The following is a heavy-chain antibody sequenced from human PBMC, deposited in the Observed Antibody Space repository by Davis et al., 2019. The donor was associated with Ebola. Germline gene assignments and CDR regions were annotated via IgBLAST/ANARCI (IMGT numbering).Heavy chain of an antibody. CDR2: ISSSSSYI. CDR3: ARVAPYGSGYYYYYYGMDV. D-gene: IGHD3-10*01. J-gene: IGHJ6*02. V-gene: IGHV3-21*01. CDR1: GFTFSSYS. Sequence: PGGSLRLSCAASGFTFSSYSMNWVRQAPGKGLEWVSSISSSSSYIYYADSVKGRFTISRDNAKNSLYLQMNSLRAGDTAVYYCARVAPYGSGYYYYYYGMDVWGQGTTVTVSS.